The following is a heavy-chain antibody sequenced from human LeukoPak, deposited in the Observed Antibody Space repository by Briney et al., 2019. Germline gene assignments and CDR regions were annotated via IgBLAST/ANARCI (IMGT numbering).Heavy chain of an antibody. D-gene: IGHD1-26*01. CDR2: ISGSGGST. CDR3: AKDIVGATVYGWFDP. V-gene: IGHV3-23*01. Sequence: GGSLRLSCAASGFTFRSYAMSWVRQAPGKGLEWVSAISGSGGSTYYADSVKGRFTISRDNSKNTLYPQMNSLRAEDTAVYYCAKDIVGATVYGWFDPWGQGTLVTVSS. CDR1: GFTFRSYA. J-gene: IGHJ5*02.